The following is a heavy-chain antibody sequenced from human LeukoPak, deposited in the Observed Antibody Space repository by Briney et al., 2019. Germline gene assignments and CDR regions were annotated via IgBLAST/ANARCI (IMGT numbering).Heavy chain of an antibody. CDR1: GFTFISYS. D-gene: IGHD6-13*01. CDR3: AKGRTGYIHEY. V-gene: IGHV3-23*01. CDR2: ISDSGDTT. J-gene: IGHJ4*02. Sequence: GGSLRLSCAASGFTFISYSMNWVRQAPGKGLEWVSVISDSGDTTFYADSVKGRFTISRDNSKKTLYLQMNSLRAEDTAVYYCAKGRTGYIHEYWGQGTLVTVSS.